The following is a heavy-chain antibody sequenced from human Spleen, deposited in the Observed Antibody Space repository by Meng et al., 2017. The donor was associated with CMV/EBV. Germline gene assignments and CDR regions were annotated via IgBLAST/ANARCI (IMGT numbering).Heavy chain of an antibody. V-gene: IGHV3-74*01. CDR1: GFTFSSYS. Sequence: GGSLRLSCAASGFTFSSYSMNWVRQAPGKGLVWVSRITADGTITSYADSVRGRFTISRDNAKNTLYLHMDSLTAEDTAMYYCARDATLPDYWGQGTLVTVSS. CDR2: ITADGTIT. J-gene: IGHJ4*02. D-gene: IGHD2-2*01. CDR3: ARDATLPDY.